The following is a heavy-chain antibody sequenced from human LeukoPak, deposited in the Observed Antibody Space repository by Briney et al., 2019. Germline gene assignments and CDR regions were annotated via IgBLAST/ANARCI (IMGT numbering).Heavy chain of an antibody. Sequence: PGGSLRLSCAASGFTFSSYGMSWVRQAPGKGLEWVSAISGSGGSTYYADSVKGRFTISRDNSKNTLYLQMNSLRAEDTAVYYCAKSYYDILTGWWYFDYWGQGTLVTVSS. D-gene: IGHD3-9*01. CDR1: GFTFSSYG. CDR2: ISGSGGST. V-gene: IGHV3-23*01. J-gene: IGHJ4*02. CDR3: AKSYYDILTGWWYFDY.